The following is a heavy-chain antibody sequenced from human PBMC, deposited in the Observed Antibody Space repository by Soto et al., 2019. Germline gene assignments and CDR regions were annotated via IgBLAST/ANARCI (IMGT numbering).Heavy chain of an antibody. J-gene: IGHJ6*02. CDR1: GFTFSNAW. CDR2: IKSKTDGGTT. Sequence: GGSLRLSCAASGFTFSNAWMSWVRQAPGKGLEWVGRIKSKTDGGTTDYAAPVKGRFTISRDDSKNTLYLQMNSLKTEDTAVYYCTTARAVSQCSSSYYYYRIDVCLHGSPFTVS. D-gene: IGHD3-10*02. CDR3: TTARAVSQCSSSYYYYRIDV. V-gene: IGHV3-15*01.